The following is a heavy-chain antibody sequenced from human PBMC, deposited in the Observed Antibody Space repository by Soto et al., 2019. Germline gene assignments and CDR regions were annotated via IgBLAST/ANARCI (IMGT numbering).Heavy chain of an antibody. D-gene: IGHD1-7*01. CDR2: ISGSGGST. Sequence: PGGSLGLSCAASGFTFSSYAMSWFRQAPRKGLVWVSAISGSGGSTYYADSVKGRFTISRDISKNTLYLQMNSLRAEDTAVYYCAKDLFLELPEYYFDYWGQGTLVTVSS. CDR1: GFTFSSYA. J-gene: IGHJ4*02. CDR3: AKDLFLELPEYYFDY. V-gene: IGHV3-23*01.